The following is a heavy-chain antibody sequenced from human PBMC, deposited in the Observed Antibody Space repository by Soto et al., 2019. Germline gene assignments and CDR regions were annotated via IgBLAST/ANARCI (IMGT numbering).Heavy chain of an antibody. V-gene: IGHV4-30-4*01. J-gene: IGHJ4*02. D-gene: IGHD4-17*01. CDR1: GGSISSGDYY. Sequence: QVQLQESGPGLVKPSQTLSLTCTVSGGSISSGDYYWSWIRQPPGKGLEWIGYINYSGSTYYNPSLKSRVTISVDTSKNQFSLKLSSVPAADTAVYYCARNDYGDQKPPFPDYWGQGTLVTVSS. CDR2: INYSGST. CDR3: ARNDYGDQKPPFPDY.